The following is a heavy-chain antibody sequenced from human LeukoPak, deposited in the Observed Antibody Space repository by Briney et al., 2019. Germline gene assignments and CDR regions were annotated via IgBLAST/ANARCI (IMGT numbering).Heavy chain of an antibody. V-gene: IGHV6-1*01. CDR2: TYYRSKWYN. CDR3: ARATPIIAAAGSSRYYVDY. Sequence: SQTLSLTCAISGDSVSSNSAAWNWIRRSPSRGLEWLGRTYYRSKWYNDYAVSVKSRITINPDTSKNQFSLQLNSVTPEDTAVYYCARATPIIAAAGSSRYYVDYWGEGTLFTVSS. CDR1: GDSVSSNSAA. D-gene: IGHD6-13*01. J-gene: IGHJ4*02.